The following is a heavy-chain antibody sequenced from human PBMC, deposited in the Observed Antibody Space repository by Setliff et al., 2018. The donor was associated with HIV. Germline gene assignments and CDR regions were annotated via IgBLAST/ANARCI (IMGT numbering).Heavy chain of an antibody. J-gene: IGHJ4*02. CDR2: INHSGST. CDR3: ARGHPGSSIGWYVGY. Sequence: KSSETLSLTCAVYGGSFSGFYWNWIRQPPGKGLEWIGEINHSGSTNYNPSLKSRVTISVDTSKNQFSLRLSSVIAADTAVYYCARGHPGSSIGWYVGYWGQGTLVTVSS. V-gene: IGHV4-34*01. D-gene: IGHD6-19*01. CDR1: GGSFSGFY.